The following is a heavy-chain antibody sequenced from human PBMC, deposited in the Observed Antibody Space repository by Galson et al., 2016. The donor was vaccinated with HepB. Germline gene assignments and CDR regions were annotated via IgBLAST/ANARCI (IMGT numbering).Heavy chain of an antibody. CDR1: GFTFSSYS. CDR3: ARDFDY. Sequence: SLRLSCAASGFTFSSYSMNWVRQAPGKGLEWVSYISSSSSTIYSADSVKGRITISRDNAKNSLYLQMNSLRADDTAVYYCARDFDYWGRGTLVTVSS. V-gene: IGHV3-48*01. J-gene: IGHJ4*02. CDR2: ISSSSSTI.